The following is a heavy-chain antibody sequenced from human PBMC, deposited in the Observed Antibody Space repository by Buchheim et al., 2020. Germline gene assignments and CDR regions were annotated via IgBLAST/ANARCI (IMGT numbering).Heavy chain of an antibody. CDR2: ISYDGSNK. Sequence: QVQLVESGGGVVQPGRSLRLSCAASGFTFSSYGMHWVRQAPGKGLEWVAVISYDGSNKYYADSVKGRFTISRDNSKNTLYLQMNSLRAEDTAVYYCARDRLGGGMDVWGQGTT. V-gene: IGHV3-30*03. J-gene: IGHJ6*02. CDR3: ARDRLGGGMDV. CDR1: GFTFSSYG.